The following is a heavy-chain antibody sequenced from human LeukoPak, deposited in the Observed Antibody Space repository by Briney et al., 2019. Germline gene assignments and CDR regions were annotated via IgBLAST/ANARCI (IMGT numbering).Heavy chain of an antibody. CDR2: IYASGST. D-gene: IGHD2-2*01. CDR1: GGSISSSSYY. V-gene: IGHV4-61*05. CDR3: TRVYCSGSSCYAAFDY. J-gene: IGHJ4*02. Sequence: SSETLSLTCTVSGGSISSSSYYWGWIRQPPGKGLEWIGRIYASGSTNYNPSLKSRVTISIDTSKNQFSLKLNSVTAADTAVYYCTRVYCSGSSCYAAFDYWGQGTLVTVSS.